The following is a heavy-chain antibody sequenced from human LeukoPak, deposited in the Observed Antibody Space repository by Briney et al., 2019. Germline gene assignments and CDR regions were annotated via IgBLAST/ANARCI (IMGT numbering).Heavy chain of an antibody. D-gene: IGHD3-3*01. CDR3: TRQSEKFSLHH. V-gene: IGHV3-33*01. J-gene: IGHJ1*01. CDR1: GFTFSNYG. Sequence: GSLRLSCPASGFTFSNYGMHWVRQAPAKGLEWVAIILHDGSGKYYADSVKGRFTISRDNSKNTLYLQMNSLRAEDTAVYFCTRQSEKFSLHHWPQSTPLTVPS. CDR2: ILHDGSGK.